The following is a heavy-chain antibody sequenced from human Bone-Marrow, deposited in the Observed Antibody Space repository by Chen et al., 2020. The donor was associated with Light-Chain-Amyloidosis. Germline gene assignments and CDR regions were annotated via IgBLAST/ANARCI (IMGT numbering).Heavy chain of an antibody. CDR3: ANRGNDY. CDR2: ISGSGGTT. J-gene: IGHJ4*02. V-gene: IGHV3-23*01. Sequence: GQRLGSGGGLVKLGGSLDPPWAAPGFTFNSYGMTWVRQAPGKGLEWVSAISGSGGTTFYADSVKGRFTISRDNSKNTLYLQMTSLRVEDTATYYCANRGNDYWGQGTLVTVSS. CDR1: GFTFNSYG.